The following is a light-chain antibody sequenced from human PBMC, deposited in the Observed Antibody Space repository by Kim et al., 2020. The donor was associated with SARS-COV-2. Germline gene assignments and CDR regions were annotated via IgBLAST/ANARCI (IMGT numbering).Light chain of an antibody. CDR1: HAISDR. CDR3: QHYNSYSLT. CDR2: KAS. Sequence: ASVGDRVPITCRASHAISDRLAWYQQKLGKAPKLLIYKASTLESGVPSRFSGSGSGTEFTLTINSLQPDDFATYYCQHYNSYSLTFGGGTKVDIK. J-gene: IGKJ4*01. V-gene: IGKV1-5*03.